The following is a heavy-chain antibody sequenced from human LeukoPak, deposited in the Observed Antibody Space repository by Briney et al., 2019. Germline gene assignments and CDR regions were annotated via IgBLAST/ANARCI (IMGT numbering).Heavy chain of an antibody. D-gene: IGHD3-3*01. J-gene: IGHJ4*02. CDR3: ASNYDFWSGYSYYFDY. CDR2: INPNSGGT. CDR1: GYTFTGYY. Sequence: ASVKVSCKASGYTFTGYYMHWVRQAPGQGLEWMGWINPNSGGTNYAQKFQGRVTMTRDTSISTAYMELSRLRSDDTAVYYCASNYDFWSGYSYYFDYWGQGTLVTVSS. V-gene: IGHV1-2*02.